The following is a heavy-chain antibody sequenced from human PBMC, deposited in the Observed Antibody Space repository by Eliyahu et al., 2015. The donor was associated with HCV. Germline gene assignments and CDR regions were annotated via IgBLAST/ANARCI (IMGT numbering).Heavy chain of an antibody. V-gene: IGHV4-4*07. CDR3: VRGAPYGSGSYELYYFDY. CDR2: IXSSGST. CDR1: GGSLXTYY. D-gene: IGHD3-10*01. Sequence: QVQLQESGPGLVKPSETLSLTCTVSGGSLXTYYWSWVRQPAGKGLEWIGRIXSSGSTNYNPSLRSRVTISVDTSKKQFSLELTSMTAADTAVYYCVRGAPYGSGSYELYYFDYWGQGTLVTVSS. J-gene: IGHJ4*02.